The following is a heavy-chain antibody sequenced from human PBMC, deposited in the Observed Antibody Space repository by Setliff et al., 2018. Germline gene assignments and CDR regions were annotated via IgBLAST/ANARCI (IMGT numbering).Heavy chain of an antibody. J-gene: IGHJ4*02. Sequence: SETLSLTCAVYGGSFSGYYWSWIRQPPGKGLEWIGEINHSGSTNYNPSLKSRVTISVDTSKNQFPLKLSSVTASDTAVYYCARQLCSSGYCYATTFDYWGQGTLVTV. D-gene: IGHD3-22*01. CDR3: ARQLCSSGYCYATTFDY. CDR2: INHSGST. V-gene: IGHV4-34*01. CDR1: GGSFSGYY.